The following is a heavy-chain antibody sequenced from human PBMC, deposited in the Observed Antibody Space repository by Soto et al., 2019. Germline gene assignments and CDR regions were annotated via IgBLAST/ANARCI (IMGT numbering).Heavy chain of an antibody. D-gene: IGHD3-10*01. J-gene: IGHJ4*02. CDR2: IYYSGST. V-gene: IGHV4-59*01. Sequence: QVQLQESGPGLVKPSETLSLTCTVSGGSISSYYWSWIRQPPGKGLAWIGYIYYSGSTNYNPSLKSRVTISVVTSKNQFSLKLSSVTATDTAVYSCDQGGTMVRGVTIPELWGQGTLVTVSS. CDR3: DQGGTMVRGVTIPEL. CDR1: GGSISSYY.